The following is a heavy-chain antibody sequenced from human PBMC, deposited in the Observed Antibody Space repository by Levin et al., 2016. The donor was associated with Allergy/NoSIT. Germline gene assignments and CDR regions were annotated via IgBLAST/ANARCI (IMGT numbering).Heavy chain of an antibody. D-gene: IGHD6-13*01. J-gene: IGHJ4*02. CDR2: ISYDGNNK. Sequence: GESLKISCAASGFTFSSYAIHWVRQAPGKGLEWVAVISYDGNNKYYADSVKGRFTISRDNSENTLYLEMNSLRAEDTAMYYCARQHYMSIWYVPSFDSWGQGTLVTVSS. CDR1: GFTFSSYA. CDR3: ARQHYMSIWYVPSFDS. V-gene: IGHV3-30*03.